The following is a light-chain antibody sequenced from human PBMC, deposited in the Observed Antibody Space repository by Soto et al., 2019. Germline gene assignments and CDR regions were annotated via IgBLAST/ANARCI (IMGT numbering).Light chain of an antibody. CDR3: CSFAGSSTYV. CDR1: SSDVGSYNL. J-gene: IGLJ1*01. CDR2: EVN. V-gene: IGLV2-23*02. Sequence: QSALTQRASVSGSPGQSITISCTGTSSDVGSYNLVSWYQQHPGKAPKLMIYEVNKRPSGVSNRFSGSKSGNTASLTISGLQAEDEADYYCCSFAGSSTYVFGTGTKVTVL.